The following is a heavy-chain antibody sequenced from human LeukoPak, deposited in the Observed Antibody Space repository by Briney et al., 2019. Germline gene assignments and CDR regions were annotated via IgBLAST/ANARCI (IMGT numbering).Heavy chain of an antibody. CDR1: GYTFTGYY. V-gene: IGHV1-2*02. Sequence: ASVKVSCKASGYTFTGYYMHWVRQAPGQGLEWMGWINPNSGGTNYAQKFKGRVTMTRDTSISTAYMERSRLRSDDTAVYYCARGTIFGVVSPDYWGQGTLVTVSS. CDR2: INPNSGGT. CDR3: ARGTIFGVVSPDY. D-gene: IGHD3-3*01. J-gene: IGHJ4*02.